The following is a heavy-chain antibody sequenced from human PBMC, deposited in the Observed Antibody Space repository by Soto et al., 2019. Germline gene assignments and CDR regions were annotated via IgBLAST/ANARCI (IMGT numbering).Heavy chain of an antibody. CDR3: ARDQGWYYYGMDV. D-gene: IGHD2-15*01. CDR2: IWYDGSNK. J-gene: IGHJ6*02. CDR1: GFTFSSYG. Sequence: LRLSCAASGFTFSSYGMHWVRQAPGKGLEWVAVIWYDGSNKYYADSVKGRFTISRDNSKNTLYLQMNSLRAEDTAVYYCARDQGWYYYGMDVWGQGNTVTVSS. V-gene: IGHV3-33*01.